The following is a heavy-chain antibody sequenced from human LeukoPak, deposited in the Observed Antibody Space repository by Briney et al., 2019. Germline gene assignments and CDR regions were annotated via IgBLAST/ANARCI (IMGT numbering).Heavy chain of an antibody. J-gene: IGHJ3*02. V-gene: IGHV3-11*03. Sequence: PGGSLRLSCAASGFTFSEYYMSWIRQAPGKGLEWVSYISSSNNFRNYADSVKGRFTTSRDNAKNSLYLQMNSLRAEDTAVYYCARPRYYDSSGYYFDIWGQGTMVTASS. CDR2: ISSSNNFR. CDR1: GFTFSEYY. CDR3: ARPRYYDSSGYYFDI. D-gene: IGHD3-22*01.